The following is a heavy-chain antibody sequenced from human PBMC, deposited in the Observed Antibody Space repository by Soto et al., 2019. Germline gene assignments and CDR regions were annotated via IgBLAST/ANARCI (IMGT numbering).Heavy chain of an antibody. CDR1: GDSISTGYY. Sequence: AGTLSLTCAVSGDSISTGYYWGWIQEPPGEVVGGIGSSYHSGTTYYNPSLKSRVTISVDTSKNQFSLKLSSLTAADSAVYYCARTHNVGSYHYFGQGTLVTVSS. J-gene: IGHJ4*02. V-gene: IGHV4-38-2*01. CDR3: ARTHNVGSYHY. D-gene: IGHD2-21*01. CDR2: SYHSGTT.